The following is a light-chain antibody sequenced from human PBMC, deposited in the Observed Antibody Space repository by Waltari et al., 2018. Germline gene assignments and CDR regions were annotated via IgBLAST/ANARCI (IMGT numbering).Light chain of an antibody. CDR1: QSVSSRY. CDR3: QQYGSSPPWT. CDR2: GAS. V-gene: IGKV3-20*01. J-gene: IGKJ1*01. Sequence: ELVFTQSPGTLSLSPGESATLSCRASQSVSSRYLAWYQKKPGQSPRLLIYGASSRATGIPDRFSGSGSGTDFTLTISRLEPEDFAVYYCQQYGSSPPWTFGQGTKVEIK.